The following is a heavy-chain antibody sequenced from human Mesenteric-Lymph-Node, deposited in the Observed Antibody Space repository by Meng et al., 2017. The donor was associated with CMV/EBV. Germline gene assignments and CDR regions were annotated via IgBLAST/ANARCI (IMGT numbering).Heavy chain of an antibody. V-gene: IGHV1-18*01. CDR2: T. Sequence: TNFAQKFQGGVTMTADTSTDAAYMELRSLRSDDTAVYFCARDRNYGSGGRDLWGQGTLVTVSS. J-gene: IGHJ4*02. CDR3: ARDRNYGSGGRDL. D-gene: IGHD3-10*01.